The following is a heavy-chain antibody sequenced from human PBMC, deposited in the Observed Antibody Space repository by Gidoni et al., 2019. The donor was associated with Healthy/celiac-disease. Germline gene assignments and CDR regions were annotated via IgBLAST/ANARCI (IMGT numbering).Heavy chain of an antibody. CDR1: CGSLTSSRYS. D-gene: IGHD3-22*01. Sequence: QLQLQESGPGLVTPSETLCLSCTVSCGSLTSSRYSRGGVRQPAGKGLEWIGSSYCSGSTYYNPSLKSRVTISVDTSKNQFSRKLSAVTAADTAVYYCAREGYYDSSGYYEGDYFDYWGQGTLVTVSS. CDR2: SYCSGST. J-gene: IGHJ4*02. CDR3: AREGYYDSSGYYEGDYFDY. V-gene: IGHV4-39*07.